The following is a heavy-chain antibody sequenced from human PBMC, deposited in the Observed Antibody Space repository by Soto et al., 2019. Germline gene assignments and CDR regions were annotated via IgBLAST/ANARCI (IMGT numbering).Heavy chain of an antibody. Sequence: WGSLRLACAASVFTFRAYAMCWVRQAPGKEPEWVSVVSSSGSRKWYEDSVKGRFTISRDNSKNTLYLQMNTLRDEDTAVFYCVREPGYDHGLLFDYWGLGALVHVSS. D-gene: IGHD6-13*01. J-gene: IGHJ4*02. CDR1: VFTFRAYA. V-gene: IGHV3-23*01. CDR3: VREPGYDHGLLFDY. CDR2: VSSSGSRK.